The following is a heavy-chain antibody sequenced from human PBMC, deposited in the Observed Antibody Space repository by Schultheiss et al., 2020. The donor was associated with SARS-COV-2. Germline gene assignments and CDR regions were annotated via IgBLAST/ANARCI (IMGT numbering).Heavy chain of an antibody. J-gene: IGHJ6*02. Sequence: SETLSLTCTVSGGSISSYYWSWIRQPPGKGLEWIGEINHSGSTNYNPPLKSRVTISVDTSKNQFSLKLSSVTAADTAVYYCARGKSRIFGVVTLFYYYGMDVWGQGTTVTVSS. CDR2: INHSGST. D-gene: IGHD3-3*01. CDR3: ARGKSRIFGVVTLFYYYGMDV. CDR1: GGSISSYY. V-gene: IGHV4-34*01.